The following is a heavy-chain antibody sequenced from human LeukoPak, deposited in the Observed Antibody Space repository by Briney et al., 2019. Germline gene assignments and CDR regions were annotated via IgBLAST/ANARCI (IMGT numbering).Heavy chain of an antibody. Sequence: GGSLRLSCAASGFTFSSYGTHWVRQAPGKGLEWVAFIRYDGSNKYYADSVKGRFTISRDNSKNTLYLQMNSLRAEDTAVYYCAKTDDSSGYYLDYWGQGTLVTVSS. CDR3: AKTDDSSGYYLDY. CDR2: IRYDGSNK. CDR1: GFTFSSYG. V-gene: IGHV3-30*02. J-gene: IGHJ4*02. D-gene: IGHD3-22*01.